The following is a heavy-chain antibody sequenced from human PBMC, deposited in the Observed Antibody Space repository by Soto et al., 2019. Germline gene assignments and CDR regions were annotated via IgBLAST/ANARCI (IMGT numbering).Heavy chain of an antibody. CDR2: IYHSGST. J-gene: IGHJ4*02. V-gene: IGHV4-30-4*01. D-gene: IGHD6-19*01. CDR3: ARFVVAGSYYFDL. CDR1: GGSISSSDYF. Sequence: SETLPLTCTVSGGSISSSDYFWSWIRQPPGKGLEWIGYIYHSGSTYYNPSLKSRVTISVDTSKNQFSLKLSSVTAADTAVYYCARFVVAGSYYFDLWGQGTQVTVSS.